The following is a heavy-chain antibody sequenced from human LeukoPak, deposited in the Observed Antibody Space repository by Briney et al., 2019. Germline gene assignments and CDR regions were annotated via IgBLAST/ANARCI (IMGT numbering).Heavy chain of an antibody. CDR3: ARGRNWFDP. Sequence: PGGSLRLSCAASGFTFSSYAMHWVRQAPGKGLEWVAVISYDGSNKYYADSVKGRFTISRDNSKNTLYLQMNSLRAEDTAVYYCARGRNWFDPWGQGTLVTLSS. J-gene: IGHJ5*02. V-gene: IGHV3-30*01. CDR1: GFTFSSYA. CDR2: ISYDGSNK.